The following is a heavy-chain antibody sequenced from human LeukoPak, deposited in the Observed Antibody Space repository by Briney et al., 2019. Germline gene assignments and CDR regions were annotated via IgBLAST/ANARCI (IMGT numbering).Heavy chain of an antibody. Sequence: ASVNVSCTASGYTFTSYGISWVRQAPGQGLEWMGWISAYNGNTNYAQKLQGRVTMTTDTSTSTAYMELRSLRSDDTAVYYCARVDCGGSCYSWFDPWGQGTLVTVSS. D-gene: IGHD2-15*01. J-gene: IGHJ5*02. CDR1: GYTFTSYG. CDR2: ISAYNGNT. CDR3: ARVDCGGSCYSWFDP. V-gene: IGHV1-18*04.